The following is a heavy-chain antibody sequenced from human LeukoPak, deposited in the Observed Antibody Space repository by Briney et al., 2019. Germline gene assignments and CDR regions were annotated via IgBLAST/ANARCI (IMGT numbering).Heavy chain of an antibody. D-gene: IGHD2-2*01. CDR2: IGPYNDNR. CDR3: AKHWSYCSTTSCFFNYYYYYMDV. Sequence: ASVKVSCKASGYTFTSNGINWVRQAPGQGLEWMGWIGPYNDNRNYPQKVQGRVTMTTDTSTTTAYMELRSLRSDDTAVYYCAKHWSYCSTTSCFFNYYYYYMDVWGKGTTVTVSS. J-gene: IGHJ6*03. V-gene: IGHV1-18*01. CDR1: GYTFTSNG.